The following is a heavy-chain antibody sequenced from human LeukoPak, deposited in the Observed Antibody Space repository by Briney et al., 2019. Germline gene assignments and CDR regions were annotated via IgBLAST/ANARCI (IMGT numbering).Heavy chain of an antibody. CDR2: INPSGSST. J-gene: IGHJ5*02. V-gene: IGHV1-46*01. D-gene: IGHD6-13*01. CDR3: ATDNHYSSSWYSLVRLGWFDP. CDR1: GYTFTGYY. Sequence: HGASVKVSCKASGYTFTGYYMHWVRQAPGQGLEWMGIINPSGSSTNYAQKFQGRVTITADKSTSTAYMELSSLRSEDTAVYYCATDNHYSSSWYSLVRLGWFDPWGQGTLVTVSS.